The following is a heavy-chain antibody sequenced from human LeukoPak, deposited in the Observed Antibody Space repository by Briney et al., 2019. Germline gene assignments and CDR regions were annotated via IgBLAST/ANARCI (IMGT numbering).Heavy chain of an antibody. V-gene: IGHV3-74*01. CDR2: INSDGSRT. Sequence: GGSLRLSCAASGFTFSSYWMFWVRQAPGKGLVWVSRINSDGSRTSYADSVKGRFTISRDNAKNTLYLQMNSLRAEDTAVYYCARGGDYSWEAVPWWGQGTLVTVSS. CDR3: ARGGDYSWEAVPW. J-gene: IGHJ4*02. D-gene: IGHD4-17*01. CDR1: GFTFSSYW.